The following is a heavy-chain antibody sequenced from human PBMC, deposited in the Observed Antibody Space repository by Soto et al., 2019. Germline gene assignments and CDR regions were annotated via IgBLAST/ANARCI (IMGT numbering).Heavy chain of an antibody. CDR3: ARDRYRYCSSTSCYGGDYYYMDV. Sequence: PSETLSLTCTVSGGSISSYYWSWIRQPPGKGLEWIGYIYYSGSTNYNPSLKSRVTISVDTSKNQFSLKLSSVTAADTAVYYYARDRYRYCSSTSCYGGDYYYMDVWGKGTTVTVS. D-gene: IGHD2-2*01. V-gene: IGHV4-59*01. CDR1: GGSISSYY. CDR2: IYYSGST. J-gene: IGHJ6*03.